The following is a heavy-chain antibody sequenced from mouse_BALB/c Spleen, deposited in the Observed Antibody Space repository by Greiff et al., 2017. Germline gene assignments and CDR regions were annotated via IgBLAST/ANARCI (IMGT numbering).Heavy chain of an antibody. V-gene: IGHV14-3*02. Sequence: VHVKQSGAELVKPGASVKLSCTASGFNIKDTYMHWVKQRPEQGLEWIGRIDPANGNTKYHPKFQGKATITADTSSNTAYLQLSSLTSEDTAVYYCARATTMITTEFAYWGQGTLVTVSA. CDR3: ARATTMITTEFAY. D-gene: IGHD2-4*01. J-gene: IGHJ3*01. CDR1: GFNIKDTY. CDR2: IDPANGNT.